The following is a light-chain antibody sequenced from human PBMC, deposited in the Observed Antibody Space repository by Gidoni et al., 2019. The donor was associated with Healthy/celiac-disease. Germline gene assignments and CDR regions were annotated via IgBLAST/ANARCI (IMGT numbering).Light chain of an antibody. Sequence: DIVMTQSPLSLPVTPGEPASISCRSSQGLLHSNGYNYLDWYLQKPGQSPQLLIYLGSNRASGVHDRFSGRGAGTDFTLKIRRVEAEDVGVYYCMQALQTPLTFGGGTKVEIK. J-gene: IGKJ4*01. V-gene: IGKV2-28*01. CDR3: MQALQTPLT. CDR1: QGLLHSNGYNY. CDR2: LGS.